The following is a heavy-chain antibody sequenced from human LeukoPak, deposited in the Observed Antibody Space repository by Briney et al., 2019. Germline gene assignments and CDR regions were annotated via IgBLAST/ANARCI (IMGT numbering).Heavy chain of an antibody. CDR2: INHSGST. J-gene: IGHJ6*02. V-gene: IGHV4-34*01. Sequence: MTSETLSLTCAVYGGSFSGYYWSWIRQPPGKGLEWIGEINHSGSTNYNPSLKSRVTISVDTSKNQFSLKLSSVTAADTAVYYCVKRTLYYGMDVWGQGTTVTVSS. CDR1: GGSFSGYY. CDR3: VKRTLYYGMDV.